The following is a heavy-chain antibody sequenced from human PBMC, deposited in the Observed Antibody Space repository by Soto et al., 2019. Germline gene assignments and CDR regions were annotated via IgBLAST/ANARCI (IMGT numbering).Heavy chain of an antibody. J-gene: IGHJ4*02. CDR2: ISGSGGST. Sequence: GGSLRLSCAASGFTFSSYAMSWVRQAPGKGLEWVSAISGSGGSTYYADPVKGRFTISRDNSKNTLYLQMNSLRAEDTAVYYCAKAPSYYYDSSGYLAYWGQGTLVTVSS. CDR3: AKAPSYYYDSSGYLAY. V-gene: IGHV3-23*01. CDR1: GFTFSSYA. D-gene: IGHD3-22*01.